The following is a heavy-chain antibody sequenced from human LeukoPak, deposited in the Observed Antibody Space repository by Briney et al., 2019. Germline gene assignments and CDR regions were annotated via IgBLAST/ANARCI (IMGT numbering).Heavy chain of an antibody. D-gene: IGHD6-19*01. CDR1: GFTVSSTY. CDR2: TYYDGTT. J-gene: IGHJ4*02. CDR3: ARDGGSGYHTYYFDY. Sequence: GGSLRLSCAGSGFTVSSTYMSWVRQAPGKGLEWVSTTYYDGTTYSGDSVKGRFSISRDNSKNTLYLQMNSLRAEDTAVYYCARDGGSGYHTYYFDYWGQGTLVTVSS. V-gene: IGHV3-53*05.